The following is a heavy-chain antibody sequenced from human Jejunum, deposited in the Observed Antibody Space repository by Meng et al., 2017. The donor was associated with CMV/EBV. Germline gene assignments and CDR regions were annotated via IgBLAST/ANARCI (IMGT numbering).Heavy chain of an antibody. CDR3: VKGGHLGDY. Sequence: LSCAASGFTFNSYWMHWVRQAPGKGLVWVSRSNSDGSTTTYADSVKGRFTTSRDNAKNTLYLQMNTLRAEDTAVYYCVKGGHLGDYWGQGTLVTVSS. D-gene: IGHD3-10*01. CDR1: GFTFNSYW. CDR2: SNSDGSTT. J-gene: IGHJ4*02. V-gene: IGHV3-74*01.